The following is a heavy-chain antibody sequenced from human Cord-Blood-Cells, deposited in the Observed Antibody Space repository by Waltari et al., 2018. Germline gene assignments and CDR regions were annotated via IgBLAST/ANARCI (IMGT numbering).Heavy chain of an antibody. J-gene: IGHJ3*02. V-gene: IGHV3-66*01. CDR2: SCSGGST. Sequence: EVQLVESGGGLVQPGGSLRLSCAASGFTVSSNYMSWVRQAPGKGLEWGSVSCSGGSTNYADSVKGRFTISRDNSKNTLYLQMNSLRAEDTAVYCCARVHSSHAFDIWGQGTMVTVSS. CDR3: ARVHSSHAFDI. CDR1: GFTVSSNY.